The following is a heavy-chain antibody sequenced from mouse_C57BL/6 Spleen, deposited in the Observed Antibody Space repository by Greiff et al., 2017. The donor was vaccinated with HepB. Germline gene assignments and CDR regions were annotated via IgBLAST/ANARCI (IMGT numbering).Heavy chain of an antibody. J-gene: IGHJ2*01. Sequence: VQLQQSGPGLVAPSQSLSITCTVSGFSLTSYAISWVRQPPGKGLEWLGVIWTGGGTNYNSALKSRLSISKDNSKSQVFLKMNSLQTDDTARYYCARNLGDYDEGFDYWGQGTTLTVSS. CDR2: IWTGGGT. CDR3: ARNLGDYDEGFDY. D-gene: IGHD2-4*01. V-gene: IGHV2-9-1*01. CDR1: GFSLTSYA.